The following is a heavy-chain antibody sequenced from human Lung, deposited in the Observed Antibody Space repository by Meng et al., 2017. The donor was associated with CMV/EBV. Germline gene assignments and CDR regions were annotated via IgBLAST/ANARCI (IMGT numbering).Heavy chain of an antibody. Sequence: GSLRLXCTVSGGSISSSSYYWGWIRQPPGKGLEWIGSIYYSGSTYYNPSLKSRVTISVDTSKNRFSLKLSSVTAADTAVYYCARQEGSWYYFDYWGQGTXVTVSS. CDR2: IYYSGST. V-gene: IGHV4-39*01. CDR3: ARQEGSWYYFDY. D-gene: IGHD6-13*01. CDR1: GGSISSSSYY. J-gene: IGHJ4*02.